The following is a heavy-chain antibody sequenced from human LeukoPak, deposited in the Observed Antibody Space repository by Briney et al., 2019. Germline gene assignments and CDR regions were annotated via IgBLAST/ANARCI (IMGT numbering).Heavy chain of an antibody. D-gene: IGHD2-2*01. V-gene: IGHV4-39*01. J-gene: IGHJ4*02. CDR3: ARYPHCSSTDCYVT. CDR1: GGSMSSSSYY. CDR2: IYYSGST. Sequence: SETLSLTCTVSGGSMSSSSYYWGWIRQPPGKGPEWIGSIYYSGSTYYNPSLKSRVTISVDTSKNQFSLKLSPVTAADTAVYYCARYPHCSSTDCYVTWGQGTLVIVPA.